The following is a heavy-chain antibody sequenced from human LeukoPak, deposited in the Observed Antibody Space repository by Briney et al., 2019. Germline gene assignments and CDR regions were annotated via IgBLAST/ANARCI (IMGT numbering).Heavy chain of an antibody. CDR3: ARDPLLVVPVTDY. CDR1: GFTFSDYY. CDR2: ISGGGSTI. Sequence: GGSLRLSCAASGFTFSDYYMSWIRQAPGKGLEWVSHISGGGSTIYYADSVRGRFTISRDNAKNSLDLHMNSLRAEDTAVYYCARDPLLVVPVTDYWGQGTLVSVSS. V-gene: IGHV3-11*01. D-gene: IGHD2-8*02. J-gene: IGHJ4*02.